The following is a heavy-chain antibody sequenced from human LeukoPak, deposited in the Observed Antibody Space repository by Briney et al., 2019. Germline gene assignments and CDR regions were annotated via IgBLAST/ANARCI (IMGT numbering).Heavy chain of an antibody. Sequence: SETLSLTCAVYGGSFSVYYWSWIRQPPGKGLEWIGEINHSGSTNYNTSLKSRVTISVDTSKNQFSLKLSSVSAADTAVYYCARRLRYCSSTSCYSSFDYCGQGTLVTVSS. J-gene: IGHJ4*02. D-gene: IGHD2-2*01. V-gene: IGHV4-34*01. CDR2: INHSGST. CDR1: GGSFSVYY. CDR3: ARRLRYCSSTSCYSSFDY.